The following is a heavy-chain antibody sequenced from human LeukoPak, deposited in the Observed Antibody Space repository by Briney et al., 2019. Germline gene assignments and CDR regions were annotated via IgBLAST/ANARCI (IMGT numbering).Heavy chain of an antibody. J-gene: IGHJ4*02. CDR3: ARDHGGALDY. CDR2: IYYSGST. Sequence: PSETLSLTCTVSGGSIRSSYYYWGWIRQPPGKGLEWIGYIYYSGSTYYNPSLKSRVTISVDTSKNQFSLKLSSVTAADTAVYYCARDHGGALDYWGQGTLVTVSS. V-gene: IGHV4-31*03. D-gene: IGHD3-16*01. CDR1: GGSIRSSYYY.